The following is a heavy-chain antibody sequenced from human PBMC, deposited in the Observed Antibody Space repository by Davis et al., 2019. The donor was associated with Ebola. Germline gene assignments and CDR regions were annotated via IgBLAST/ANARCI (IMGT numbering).Heavy chain of an antibody. CDR1: GYTFTSYV. Sequence: AASVKVSCKASGYTFTSYVISWVRQAPGQGLEWIGWISAYNGNTNYARKLQGRVTMTTDTSTSTAFMELRSLRSDDTAVYYCARAHIRTIFGVVIIDWFDPWGQGTLVTVSS. J-gene: IGHJ5*02. CDR2: ISAYNGNT. V-gene: IGHV1-18*01. CDR3: ARAHIRTIFGVVIIDWFDP. D-gene: IGHD3-3*01.